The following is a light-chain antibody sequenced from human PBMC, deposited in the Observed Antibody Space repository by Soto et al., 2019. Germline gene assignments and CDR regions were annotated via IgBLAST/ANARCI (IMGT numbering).Light chain of an antibody. J-gene: IGKJ2*01. CDR1: QSVSGN. Sequence: EIVMTQSPATLSVSPGERATLSCRASQSVSGNLAWYQHKPGQGPRLLIHGASTRATGIPDRVSGSGSGTDFTLTISRLEPEDFAVYYCQQYARPPFAFGQGTKVDIK. CDR2: GAS. V-gene: IGKV3-20*01. CDR3: QQYARPPFA.